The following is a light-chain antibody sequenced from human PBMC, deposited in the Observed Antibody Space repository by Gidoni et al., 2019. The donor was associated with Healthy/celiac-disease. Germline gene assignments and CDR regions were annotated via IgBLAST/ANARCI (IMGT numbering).Light chain of an antibody. Sequence: PRLLIYDASNRATGIPAKFSGSGSGTDFTLTISSLGPEVFAVYYCQQSSNWLSFGEGTKVEIK. J-gene: IGKJ4*01. V-gene: IGKV3-11*01. CDR3: QQSSNWLS. CDR2: DAS.